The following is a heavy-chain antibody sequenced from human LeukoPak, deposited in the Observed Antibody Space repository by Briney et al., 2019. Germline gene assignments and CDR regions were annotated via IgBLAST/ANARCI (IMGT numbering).Heavy chain of an antibody. CDR2: INPNSGGT. CDR3: ASGGSGSYFHYYGMDV. D-gene: IGHD3-10*01. Sequence: ASAKVSCKASGYTFTGYYMHWVRQAPGQGLEWMGWINPNSGGTNYAQKFQGRVTMTRDTSISTAYMELSRLRSDDTAVYYCASGGSGSYFHYYGMDVWGQGTTVTVSS. V-gene: IGHV1-2*02. J-gene: IGHJ6*02. CDR1: GYTFTGYY.